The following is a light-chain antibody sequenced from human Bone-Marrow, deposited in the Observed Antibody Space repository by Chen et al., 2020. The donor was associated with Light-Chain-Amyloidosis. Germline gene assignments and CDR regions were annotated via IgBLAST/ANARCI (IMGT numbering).Light chain of an antibody. Sequence: DIQMTHTPSSLSASVGDRVTITCRASQSIVNFLNWYQQKPGKPPTLFIYTASNLQSGVPSRFSGSGSGTDFTLTISSLHPDDCATYYCQQTFSTTRTFGPGTKLEI. CDR3: QQTFSTTRT. J-gene: IGKJ2*01. V-gene: IGKV1-39*01. CDR2: TAS. CDR1: QSIVNF.